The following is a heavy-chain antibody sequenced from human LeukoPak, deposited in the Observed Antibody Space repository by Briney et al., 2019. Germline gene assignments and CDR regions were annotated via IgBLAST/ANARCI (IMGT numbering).Heavy chain of an antibody. CDR3: AREGPDIVVVPAAPFYYYYGMDV. CDR1: GYTFTSYY. J-gene: IGHJ6*02. D-gene: IGHD2-2*01. V-gene: IGHV1-46*01. CDR2: INPSGGST. Sequence: ASVKASCKASGYTFTSYYMHWVRQAPGQGLEWMGIINPSGGSTSYAQKFQGRVTMTRDTSTSTVYMELSSLRSEDTAVYYCAREGPDIVVVPAAPFYYYYGMDVWGQGTTVTVSS.